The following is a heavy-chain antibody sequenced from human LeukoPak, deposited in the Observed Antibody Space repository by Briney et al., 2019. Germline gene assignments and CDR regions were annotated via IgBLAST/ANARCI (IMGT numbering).Heavy chain of an antibody. CDR3: AKESLADSGSYYWPRNNWFDP. Sequence: SGGSLRLSCAASGFTFSSYAMRWVRQAPGKGVEWVSAISGSGGSTYYADSVKGGFTISRYNSKNTLYLQMNSLRAEDTAVYYCAKESLADSGSYYWPRNNWFDPWGQGTLVTVSS. J-gene: IGHJ5*02. V-gene: IGHV3-23*01. D-gene: IGHD1-26*01. CDR1: GFTFSSYA. CDR2: ISGSGGST.